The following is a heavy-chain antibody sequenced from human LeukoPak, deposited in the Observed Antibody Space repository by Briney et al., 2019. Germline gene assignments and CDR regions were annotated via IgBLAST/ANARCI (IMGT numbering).Heavy chain of an antibody. CDR3: ARGGRGSYYPFDY. V-gene: IGHV3-48*01. CDR2: ISSSSTI. CDR1: GFTFSSYS. Sequence: PGGSLRLSCAASGFTFSSYSMNWVRQGPGKGLEWVSYISSSSTIYYADSVKGRFTISRDNAKNSLYLQMNSLRAEDTAVYYCARGGRGSYYPFDYWGQGTLVTVSS. J-gene: IGHJ4*02. D-gene: IGHD1-26*01.